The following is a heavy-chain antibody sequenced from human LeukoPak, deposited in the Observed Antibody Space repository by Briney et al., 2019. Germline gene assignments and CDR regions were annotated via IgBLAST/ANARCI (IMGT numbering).Heavy chain of an antibody. CDR1: GFTFSSYG. CDR3: AKDSIVGATLF. J-gene: IGHJ4*02. CDR2: ISYDGSNK. Sequence: GGSLRLSCAASGFTFSSYGMHWVRQAPGKGLEWVAVISYDGSNKYYADSVKGRFTISRDNSKNTLYLQMNSLRAEDTAVYYCAKDSIVGATLFWGQGTLSPSPQ. D-gene: IGHD1-26*01. V-gene: IGHV3-30*18.